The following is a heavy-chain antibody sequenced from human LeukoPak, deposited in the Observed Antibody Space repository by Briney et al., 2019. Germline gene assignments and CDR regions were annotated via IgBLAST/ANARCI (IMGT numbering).Heavy chain of an antibody. CDR3: ARATHRYCSGGSCYVSDC. D-gene: IGHD2-15*01. J-gene: IGHJ4*02. CDR2: ISYDGSNK. Sequence: GGSLRLSCAASGFTFSSYAMHWVRQAPGKGLEWVAVISYDGSNKYYADSVKGRFTISRDNPKNTLYLQMNSLRAEDTAVYYCARATHRYCSGGSCYVSDCWGQGTLVTVSS. CDR1: GFTFSSYA. V-gene: IGHV3-30-3*01.